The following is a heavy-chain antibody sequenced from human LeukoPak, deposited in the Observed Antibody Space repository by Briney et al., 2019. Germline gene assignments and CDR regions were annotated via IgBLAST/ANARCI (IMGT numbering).Heavy chain of an antibody. J-gene: IGHJ6*03. D-gene: IGHD3-10*01. V-gene: IGHV4-39*01. CDR1: GGSISSSRYY. Sequence: SETLSLTCTVSGGSISSSRYYWGWIRQSPGKGLEWIGTIYYSGTTYYNPSLESRVTISEDTSKNHFSLTLRSVTAADTAVYYCARQISDYYYYYIDVWGKGTTVTVSS. CDR2: IYYSGTT. CDR3: ARQISDYYYYYIDV.